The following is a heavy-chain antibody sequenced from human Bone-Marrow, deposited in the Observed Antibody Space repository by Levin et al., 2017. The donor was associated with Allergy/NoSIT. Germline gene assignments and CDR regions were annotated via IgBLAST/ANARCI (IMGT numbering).Heavy chain of an antibody. CDR2: IYYSGTT. Sequence: SETLSLTCSVSGGSVSNTNYYWGWLRQPPGKSLKWIASIYYSGTTYYNPSLKSRVTISVDTSKDHFSLKVTSVTAADTGVYFCARKGDRSTNDAFDTWGQGTMITVSS. CDR3: ARKGDRSTNDAFDT. V-gene: IGHV4-39*02. D-gene: IGHD2-15*01. J-gene: IGHJ3*02. CDR1: GGSVSNTNYY.